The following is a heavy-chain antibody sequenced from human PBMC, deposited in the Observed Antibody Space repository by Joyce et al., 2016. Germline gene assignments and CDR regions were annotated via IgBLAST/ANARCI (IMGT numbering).Heavy chain of an antibody. D-gene: IGHD2-2*01. V-gene: IGHV1-46*01. CDR3: ARALVPAAAFDF. J-gene: IGHJ4*02. Sequence: GGGTNYAQKFLGRVTLNRDTSTNTVYLDLSSLRSEDTAIYYCARALVPAAAFDFWGQGTLVTVSS. CDR2: GGGT.